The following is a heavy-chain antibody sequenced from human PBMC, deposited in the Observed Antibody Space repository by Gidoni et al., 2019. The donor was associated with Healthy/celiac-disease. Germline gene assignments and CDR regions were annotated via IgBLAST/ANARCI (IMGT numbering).Heavy chain of an antibody. Sequence: EVQLVESGGGLVKPGGSLRPSCAASGFTFSRYSMTWVRQAPGKGLEWVSSMSSSSSYIYYADSVKGRFTISRDNAKNSLYLQMNSLRAEDTAVYYCARDLTDVEYSSSAPLNWFDPWGQGTLVTVSS. V-gene: IGHV3-21*01. CDR1: GFTFSRYS. D-gene: IGHD6-6*01. J-gene: IGHJ5*02. CDR2: MSSSSSYI. CDR3: ARDLTDVEYSSSAPLNWFDP.